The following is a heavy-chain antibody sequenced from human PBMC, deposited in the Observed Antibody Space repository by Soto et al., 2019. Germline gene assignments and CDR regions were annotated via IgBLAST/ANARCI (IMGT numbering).Heavy chain of an antibody. CDR2: IYPGDHET. V-gene: IGHV5-51*01. Sequence: GESLKISCQCSGYTFSNFWIGWVRQLPGKGLEWMGIIYPGDHETRYSPSFHGKVTISADKSINAAYLQWNSLEASDTAFYFCARSPRSSPYFDYWGQGALVTVSS. CDR3: ARSPRSSPYFDY. D-gene: IGHD6-13*01. CDR1: GYTFSNFW. J-gene: IGHJ4*02.